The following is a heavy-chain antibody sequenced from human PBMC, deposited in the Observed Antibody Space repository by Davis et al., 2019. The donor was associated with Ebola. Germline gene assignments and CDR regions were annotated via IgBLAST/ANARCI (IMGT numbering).Heavy chain of an antibody. CDR1: GGSFSGYY. CDR2: INHSGST. D-gene: IGHD4-17*01. V-gene: IGHV4-34*01. Sequence: GSLRLSCAVYGGSFSGYYWSWTRQPPGKGLEWIGEINHSGSTYYNPSLKSRVTISVDTSKNQFSLKLSSVTAADTAVYYCARHLPTHYGDYELWNWFDPWGQGTLVTVSS. CDR3: ARHLPTHYGDYELWNWFDP. J-gene: IGHJ5*02.